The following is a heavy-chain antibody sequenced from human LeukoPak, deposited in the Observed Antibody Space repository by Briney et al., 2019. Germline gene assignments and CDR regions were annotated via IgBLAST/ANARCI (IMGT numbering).Heavy chain of an antibody. Sequence: GGSLRLSCAASGFTFSSYGMHWVRQAPGKGLEWVAVISYDGSNKYYADSVKGRFTISRDNSKNTLYLQMNSLRAEDTAVYYCAKDEAYWGQGTLVTVSS. CDR2: ISYDGSNK. CDR3: AKDEAY. CDR1: GFTFSSYG. V-gene: IGHV3-30*18. J-gene: IGHJ4*02.